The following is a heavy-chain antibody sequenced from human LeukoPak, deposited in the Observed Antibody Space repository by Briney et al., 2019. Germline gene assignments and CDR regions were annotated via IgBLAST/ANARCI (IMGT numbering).Heavy chain of an antibody. Sequence: SETLSLTCAVYGGSFSGYYWSWIRQPPGKGLEWIGYIYYSGSTNYNPSLKSRVTISVDTSKNQFSLRLSSMTAADAAVYFCAKAPVTSCRGAYCYPFDSWGQGTLVTVSS. V-gene: IGHV4-59*01. CDR3: AKAPVTSCRGAYCYPFDS. CDR2: IYYSGST. J-gene: IGHJ4*02. CDR1: GGSFSGYY. D-gene: IGHD2-21*01.